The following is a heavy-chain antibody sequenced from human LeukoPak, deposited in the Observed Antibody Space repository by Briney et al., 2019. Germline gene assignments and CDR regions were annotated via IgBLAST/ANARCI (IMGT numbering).Heavy chain of an antibody. V-gene: IGHV3-23*01. CDR2: ISGSGGST. CDR1: GFTFDDYA. J-gene: IGHJ4*02. CDR3: AKVPDYYYDSSGYLSN. D-gene: IGHD3-22*01. Sequence: GGSLRLSCAASGFTFDDYAMSWVRQAPGKGLEWVSVISGSGGSTYYADSVKGRFTISRDNSKNTLYLQMNSLRAEDTAVYYCAKVPDYYYDSSGYLSNWGQGTLVTVSS.